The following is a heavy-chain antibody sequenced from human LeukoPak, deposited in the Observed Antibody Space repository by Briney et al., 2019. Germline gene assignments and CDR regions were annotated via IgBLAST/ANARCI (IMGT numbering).Heavy chain of an antibody. CDR2: MNPNSGNT. V-gene: IGHV1-8*01. CDR3: ARTYYDSLTAYYTYFDL. J-gene: IGHJ4*02. D-gene: IGHD3-9*01. CDR1: GYTFTSYD. Sequence: ASVKVSCKASGYTFTSYDINWVRQATGQGLEWMGWMNPNSGNTGYAQKFQGRVTMTRNTSISTAYMELSSLRADDTAVYYCARTYYDSLTAYYTYFDLWGQGTLVTVTS.